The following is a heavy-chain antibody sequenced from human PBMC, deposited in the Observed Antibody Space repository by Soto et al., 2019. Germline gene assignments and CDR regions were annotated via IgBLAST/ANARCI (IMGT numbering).Heavy chain of an antibody. CDR3: AGLVGARNGYYYYYMDV. CDR1: GYSFTSYW. Sequence: GESLKISCKGSGYSFTSYWIGWVRQMPGKGLEWMGIIYPGDSDTRYSPSFQGQVTISADKSISTAYLQWSSLKASDTAMYYCAGLVGARNGYYYYYMDVWGKGTTVTVSS. J-gene: IGHJ6*03. D-gene: IGHD3-16*01. CDR2: IYPGDSDT. V-gene: IGHV5-51*01.